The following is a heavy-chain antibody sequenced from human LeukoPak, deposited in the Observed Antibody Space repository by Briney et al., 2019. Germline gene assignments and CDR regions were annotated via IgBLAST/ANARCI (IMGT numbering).Heavy chain of an antibody. CDR3: ATGVRGYNSARDY. J-gene: IGHJ4*02. CDR1: GFTFSNYY. D-gene: IGHD6-19*01. V-gene: IGHV3-21*01. CDR2: ISSGSSYI. Sequence: GGTLRLSCAASGFTFSNYYMNWVRQAPGKGLEWVSSISSGSSYIYYADSLKGRFTISRDNAKNSLYLQMNSLRAEETAVYYCATGVRGYNSARDYCGQGTLVTVSP.